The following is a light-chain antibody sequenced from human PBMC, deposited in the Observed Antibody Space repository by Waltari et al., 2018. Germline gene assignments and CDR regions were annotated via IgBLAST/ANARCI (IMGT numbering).Light chain of an antibody. Sequence: QSALTQPRSVSGSPGQSVTISCTGTSNDVGRFPYVYWFQQHPGKAPKLIIFAVTQRPSGVPDRFSGSKSGNTASLTISGLQADDEGDYYCCSYAGTYIPYVFGTGTKVTVL. CDR3: CSYAGTYIPYV. V-gene: IGLV2-11*01. J-gene: IGLJ1*01. CDR2: AVT. CDR1: SNDVGRFPY.